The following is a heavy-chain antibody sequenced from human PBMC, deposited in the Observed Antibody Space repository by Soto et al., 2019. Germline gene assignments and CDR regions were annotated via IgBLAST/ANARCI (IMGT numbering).Heavy chain of an antibody. J-gene: IGHJ3*01. Sequence: RALCVVSEASGYTCSTDYMNRVRHPPGKGLEWVAIFSFDGRHKFAAASVKRRFTVSSDNSNDTVYLQMHSLRPDDTAVYYCARDKGAGFCSGGRFYNDAFHVWGQGTRVTVS. CDR1: GYTCSTDY. CDR2: FSFDGRHK. V-gene: IGHV3-30*04. CDR3: ARDKGAGFCSGGRFYNDAFHV. D-gene: IGHD2-15*01.